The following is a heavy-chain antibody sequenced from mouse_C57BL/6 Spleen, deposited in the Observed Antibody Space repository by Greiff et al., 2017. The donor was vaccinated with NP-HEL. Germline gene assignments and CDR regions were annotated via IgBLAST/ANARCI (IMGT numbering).Heavy chain of an antibody. CDR2: ISYDGSN. J-gene: IGHJ1*03. V-gene: IGHV3-6*01. CDR1: GYSITSGYY. Sequence: VQLKESGPGLVKPSQSLSLTCSVTGYSITSGYYWNWIRQFPGNKLEWMGYISYDGSNNYNPSLKNRISITRDTSKNQFFLKLNSVTTEDTATYYCAFYYDYGYFDVWGTGTTVTVSS. D-gene: IGHD2-4*01. CDR3: AFYYDYGYFDV.